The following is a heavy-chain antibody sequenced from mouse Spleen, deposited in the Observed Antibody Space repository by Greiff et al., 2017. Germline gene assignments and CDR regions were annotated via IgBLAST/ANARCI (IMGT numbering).Heavy chain of an antibody. CDR1: GYTFTSYT. CDR2: INPSSGYT. CDR3: ARHRGPNFDY. Sequence: QVQLKESAAELARPGASVKMSCKASGYTFTSYTMHWVKQRPGQGLEWIGYINPSSGYTEYNQKFKDKTTLTADKSSSTAYMQLSSLTSEDSAVYYCARHRGPNFDYWGQGTTLTVSS. J-gene: IGHJ2*01. V-gene: IGHV1-4*02. D-gene: IGHD3-1*01.